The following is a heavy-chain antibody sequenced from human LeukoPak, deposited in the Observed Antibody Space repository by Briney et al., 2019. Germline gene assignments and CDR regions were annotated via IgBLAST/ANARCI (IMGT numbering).Heavy chain of an antibody. D-gene: IGHD1-26*01. J-gene: IGHJ4*02. CDR2: IYSGGST. V-gene: IGHV3-53*01. Sequence: GGSLRLSCAASGFTFSSYAMSWVRQAPGKGLEWVSVIYSGGSTYYADSVKGRFTISRDNSKNTLYLQMNSLRAEDTAVYYCARGGVGATRLDYWGQGTLVTVSS. CDR1: GFTFSSYA. CDR3: ARGGVGATRLDY.